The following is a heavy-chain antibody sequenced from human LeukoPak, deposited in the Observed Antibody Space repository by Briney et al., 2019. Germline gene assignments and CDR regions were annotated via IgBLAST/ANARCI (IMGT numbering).Heavy chain of an antibody. D-gene: IGHD3-16*02. CDR2: IIPIFGTA. Sequence: SVKVSCKASGYTFTSYAMHWVRQAPGQGLEWMGGIIPIFGTANYAQKFQGRVTITADESTSTAYMELSSLRSEDTAVYYCARAGPPLRLGELSFDYWGQGTLVTVSS. J-gene: IGHJ4*02. V-gene: IGHV1-69*13. CDR3: ARAGPPLRLGELSFDY. CDR1: GYTFTSYA.